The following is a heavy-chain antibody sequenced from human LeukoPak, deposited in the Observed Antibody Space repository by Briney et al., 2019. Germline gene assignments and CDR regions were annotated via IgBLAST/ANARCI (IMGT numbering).Heavy chain of an antibody. CDR2: INHSGST. CDR3: ARDNSGSYFAPYDAFDI. Sequence: SETLSLTCAVYGGSFSGYYWSWIRQPPGKGLEWIGEINHSGSTNYNPSLKSRVTISVDTSKNQFSLKLSSVTAADTAVYYCARDNSGSYFAPYDAFDIWGQGTMVTVSS. V-gene: IGHV4-34*01. CDR1: GGSFSGYY. D-gene: IGHD1-26*01. J-gene: IGHJ3*02.